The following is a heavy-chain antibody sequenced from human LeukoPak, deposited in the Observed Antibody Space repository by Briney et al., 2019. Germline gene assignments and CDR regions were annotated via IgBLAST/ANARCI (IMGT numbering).Heavy chain of an antibody. CDR1: GGSISSYY. Sequence: KSSETLSLTCTVSGGSISSYYWTWIRQPPGKGLEWTGSLYYSGSTNYNPSLKSRVTISVDTSKNQFSLKLSSVTAADTAVYYCARRHVEYSSSSDPYYFDYWGQGTLVTVSS. CDR3: ARRHVEYSSSSDPYYFDY. CDR2: LYYSGST. D-gene: IGHD6-6*01. V-gene: IGHV4-59*01. J-gene: IGHJ4*02.